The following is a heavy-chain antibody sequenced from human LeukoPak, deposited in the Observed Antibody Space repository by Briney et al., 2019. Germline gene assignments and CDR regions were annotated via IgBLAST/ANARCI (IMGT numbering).Heavy chain of an antibody. D-gene: IGHD1-26*01. CDR2: INPNSGGT. CDR1: GYTFTSYY. J-gene: IGHJ4*02. V-gene: IGHV1-2*02. Sequence: ASVEVSCKASGYTFTSYYMHWVRQAPGQGLEWMGWINPNSGGTNYAQKFQGRVTMTRDTSISTAYMELSRLRSDDTAVYYCARANKEWEQLDYWGQGTLVTVSS. CDR3: ARANKEWEQLDY.